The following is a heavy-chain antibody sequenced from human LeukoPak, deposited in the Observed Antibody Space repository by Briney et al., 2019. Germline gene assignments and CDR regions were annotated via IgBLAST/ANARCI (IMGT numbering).Heavy chain of an antibody. V-gene: IGHV3-49*04. CDR2: IRSKAYGGTT. D-gene: IGHD4-17*01. CDR1: GFTFGDYA. Sequence: GGSLRLSCTASGFTFGDYAMSWVRQAPGKGLEWVGFIRSKAYGGTTEYAASVKGRFTISRDDSKSIAYLQMNSLKTEDTAVYYCTRDCDDYAYFDYWGQGTLVTVSS. J-gene: IGHJ4*02. CDR3: TRDCDDYAYFDY.